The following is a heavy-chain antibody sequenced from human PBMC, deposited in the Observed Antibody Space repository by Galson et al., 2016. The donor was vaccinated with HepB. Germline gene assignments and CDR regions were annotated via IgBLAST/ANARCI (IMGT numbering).Heavy chain of an antibody. J-gene: IGHJ6*02. V-gene: IGHV1-46*01. Sequence: SVKVSCKASGYTFTSYYMYWVRQAPGRGLEWMGIINPSGGSTRYRQKFQGRVNMTRDTSTSTVYMELSSLRSEDTAVYYCARAGLPPYYYYGMDVWGQGTTVTVSS. CDR2: INPSGGST. CDR3: ARAGLPPYYYYGMDV. CDR1: GYTFTSYY. D-gene: IGHD3/OR15-3a*01.